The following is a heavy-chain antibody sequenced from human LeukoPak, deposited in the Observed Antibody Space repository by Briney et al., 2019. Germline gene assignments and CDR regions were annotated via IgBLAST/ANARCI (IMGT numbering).Heavy chain of an antibody. D-gene: IGHD3-22*01. V-gene: IGHV1-18*01. CDR1: GYIFTSYG. CDR3: ARGANYYDSSGYYPFDY. Sequence: ASVKVSCKASGYIFTSYGISWVRQAPGQGLEWMGWISGYNGNTKYAQKFQGRVAMTTDTSTSTAYMELSSLRSEDTAVYYCARGANYYDSSGYYPFDYWGQGTLVTVSS. CDR2: ISGYNGNT. J-gene: IGHJ4*02.